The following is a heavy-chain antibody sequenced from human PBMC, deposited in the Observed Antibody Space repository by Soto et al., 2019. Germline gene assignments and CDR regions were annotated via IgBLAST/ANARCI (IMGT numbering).Heavy chain of an antibody. CDR3: ARRDCGGDCYSWYY. Sequence: LSLPCTVSDGSIDSSAYSWGWIRQPPGKGLEWIGSINYSGSTYYSPSLKSRVTISIDTSRNQFSLRLSSVTAADTAVYYCARRDCGGDCYSWYYWGQGTLVTVSS. J-gene: IGHJ4*02. CDR2: INYSGST. V-gene: IGHV4-39*01. D-gene: IGHD2-21*02. CDR1: DGSIDSSAYS.